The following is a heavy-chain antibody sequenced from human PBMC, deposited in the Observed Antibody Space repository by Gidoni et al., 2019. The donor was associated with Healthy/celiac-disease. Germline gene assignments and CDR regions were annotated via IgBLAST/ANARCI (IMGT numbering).Heavy chain of an antibody. J-gene: IGHJ4*02. CDR3: ASSMITFGGAEPFDY. CDR1: GGPISSSSYY. CDR2: IYYSGST. Sequence: QLQLQESGPGLVKPSETLSPTCTVLGGPISSSSYYWGWIRQPPGKGLEWVGSIYYSGSTYYNPSLKSRVTISVDTSKNQFSLKLSSVTAADTAVYYCASSMITFGGAEPFDYWGQGTLVTVSS. D-gene: IGHD3-16*01. V-gene: IGHV4-39*01.